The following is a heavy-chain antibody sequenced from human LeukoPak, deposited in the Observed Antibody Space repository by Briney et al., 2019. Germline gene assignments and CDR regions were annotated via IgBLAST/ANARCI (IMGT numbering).Heavy chain of an antibody. J-gene: IGHJ4*02. CDR3: AGGGIQLWPYYFDY. CDR1: GGAISSYY. CDR2: IYYSGST. V-gene: IGHV4-59*01. D-gene: IGHD5-18*01. Sequence: SETLSLTCTVSGGAISSYYWSWIRQPPGKGLEWIGYIYYSGSTNYNPSLKSRVTISVDTSKNQFSLKLSSVTAADTAVYYCAGGGIQLWPYYFDYWGQGTLVTVSS.